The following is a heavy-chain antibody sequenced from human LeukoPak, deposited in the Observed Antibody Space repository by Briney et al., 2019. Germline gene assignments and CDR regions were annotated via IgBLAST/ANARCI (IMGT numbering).Heavy chain of an antibody. J-gene: IGHJ6*02. V-gene: IGHV4-59*01. Sequence: SETLSLTCAVYGGSFSGYSWSWIRQPPGKGLEWIGYIYYSGSTNYNPSLKSRVTISVDTSKNQFSLKLSSVTAADTAVYYCARFRVVAGPNYYYGMDVWGQGTTVTVSS. CDR3: ARFRVVAGPNYYYGMDV. CDR1: GGSFSGYS. CDR2: IYYSGST. D-gene: IGHD3-3*01.